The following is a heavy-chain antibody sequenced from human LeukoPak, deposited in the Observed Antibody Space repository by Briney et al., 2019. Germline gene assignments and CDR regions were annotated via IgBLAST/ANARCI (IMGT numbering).Heavy chain of an antibody. V-gene: IGHV3-23*01. D-gene: IGHD3-9*01. CDR2: ISGSGGTT. CDR1: GFTFSNYD. Sequence: GGSLSLSCAASGFTFSNYDKSWVRQAPGKGLEWVSAISGSGGTTYYADSVKGRFTISRDNSKNTLYLQMNSLRAEDTALYYCAKGLTGRDNWSDPWGEGTLVTVSS. CDR3: AKGLTGRDNWSDP. J-gene: IGHJ5*02.